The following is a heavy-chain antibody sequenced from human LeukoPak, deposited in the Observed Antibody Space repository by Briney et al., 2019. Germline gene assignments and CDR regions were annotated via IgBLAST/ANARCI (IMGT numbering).Heavy chain of an antibody. J-gene: IGHJ4*02. Sequence: ASVKVSCKASGYTFTSYYMHWVRQAPGQGLEWVGIINPSGGSTSYAQKFQGRVTMTRDTSTRTVYMELSSLRSEDTAVYYCAKDLSLLWFGELGPYFDYWGQGTLVTVSS. V-gene: IGHV1-46*01. CDR3: AKDLSLLWFGELGPYFDY. CDR2: INPSGGST. D-gene: IGHD3-10*01. CDR1: GYTFTSYY.